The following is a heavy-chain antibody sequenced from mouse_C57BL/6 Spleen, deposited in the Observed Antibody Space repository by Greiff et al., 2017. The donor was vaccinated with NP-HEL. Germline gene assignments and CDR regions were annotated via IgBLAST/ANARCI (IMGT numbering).Heavy chain of an antibody. D-gene: IGHD2-14*01. CDR1: GYTFTDYE. Sequence: VHLVESGAELVRPGASVTLSCKASGYTFTDYEMHWVKQTPVHGLEWIGAIDPETGGTAYNQKFKGKAILTADKSSSTAYMELRSLTSEDSAVYYCTRSNYRGYAMDYWGQGTSVTVSS. V-gene: IGHV1-15*01. J-gene: IGHJ4*01. CDR3: TRSNYRGYAMDY. CDR2: IDPETGGT.